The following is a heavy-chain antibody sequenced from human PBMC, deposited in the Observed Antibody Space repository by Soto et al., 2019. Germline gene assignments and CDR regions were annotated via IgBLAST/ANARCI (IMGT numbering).Heavy chain of an antibody. CDR3: ARGIAEADTWGHWFDA. Sequence: GGSLRLSCVASGFTFSSYSMNWVRQAPGKGLEWVSSISSSSAYIYYADSVKGRFTISGDNAQNSLYLQMNSVRAEDTAVYYCARGIAEADTWGHWFDAWGQGTLVTVSS. CDR2: ISSSSAYI. CDR1: GFTFSSYS. J-gene: IGHJ5*02. D-gene: IGHD6-13*01. V-gene: IGHV3-21*01.